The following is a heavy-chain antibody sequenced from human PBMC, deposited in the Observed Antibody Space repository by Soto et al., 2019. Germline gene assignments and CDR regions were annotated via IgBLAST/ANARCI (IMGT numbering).Heavy chain of an antibody. CDR1: GGSISSGDYY. D-gene: IGHD6-13*01. J-gene: IGHJ5*02. Sequence: SETLSLTCTVSGGSISSGDYYWSWIRQPPGKGLEWIGYIYYSGSTYYNPSLKSRVTISVDTSKNQFSLKLSSVTAADTAVYYLPKVPYSRTWKKEHITCFGPWGGGTRDPAPS. CDR3: PKVPYSRTWKKEHITCFGP. CDR2: IYYSGST. V-gene: IGHV4-30-4*01.